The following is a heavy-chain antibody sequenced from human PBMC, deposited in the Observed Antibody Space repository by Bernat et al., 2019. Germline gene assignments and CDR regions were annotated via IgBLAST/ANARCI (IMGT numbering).Heavy chain of an antibody. J-gene: IGHJ5*02. V-gene: IGHV3-43*02. Sequence: EVQLVESGGGVVQPGGSLRLSCAASGFTFDVYAMHWVRQAPGKGLEWVSLISGDGGSTYYADSVKGRFTIARDNSKNSLYLQMNSLRTEDTALYYCAKDILPWTTRGWFDPWGQGTLVTVSS. CDR3: AKDILPWTTRGWFDP. D-gene: IGHD4-17*01. CDR2: ISGDGGST. CDR1: GFTFDVYA.